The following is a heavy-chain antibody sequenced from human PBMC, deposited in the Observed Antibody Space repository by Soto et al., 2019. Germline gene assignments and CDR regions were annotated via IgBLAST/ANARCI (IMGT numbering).Heavy chain of an antibody. Sequence: PGGSLRLSCAASGFSVSSNYMSWVRQAPGKGLEWVSVLYSGGYTYYADAVKGRFSISRDNSKSTLYLQMNNLTVEDTAVYYCAGGQVRAFFDYWGQGTPVTV. D-gene: IGHD3-10*01. CDR1: GFSVSSNY. CDR2: LYSGGYT. V-gene: IGHV3-66*01. CDR3: AGGQVRAFFDY. J-gene: IGHJ4*02.